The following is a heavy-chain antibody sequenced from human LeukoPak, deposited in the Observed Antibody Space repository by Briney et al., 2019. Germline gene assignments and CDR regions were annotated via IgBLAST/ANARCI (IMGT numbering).Heavy chain of an antibody. J-gene: IGHJ6*02. CDR1: GFSFRSYA. D-gene: IGHD6-13*01. CDR3: AKDRGSSSSSYYPTNYYYYGMTS. V-gene: IGHV3-23*01. Sequence: HPGGSLRLSCAVSGFSFRSYAMSWVRQAPGKGLEWVSGISDGGGSTYYADSVKGRFTISRDNSKNTLYLQMNSLRAEDTAVYYCAKDRGSSSSSYYPTNYYYYGMTSGAKGPRSPSP. CDR2: ISDGGGST.